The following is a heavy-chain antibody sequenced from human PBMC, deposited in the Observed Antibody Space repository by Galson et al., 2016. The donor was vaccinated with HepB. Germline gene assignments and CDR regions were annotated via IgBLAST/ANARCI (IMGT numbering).Heavy chain of an antibody. CDR1: GYIFTHYY. J-gene: IGHJ4*02. Sequence: SVKVSCKASGYIFTHYYIHWVRQAPGQGLEWMGRINPSRGDTIYAQNFRGRVTMTRDMSISTAYLDLTSDDTAAYFCARGTVGAVDYWGQGTLVTVSS. D-gene: IGHD1-26*01. V-gene: IGHV1-2*06. CDR2: INPSRGDT. CDR3: ARGTVGAVDY.